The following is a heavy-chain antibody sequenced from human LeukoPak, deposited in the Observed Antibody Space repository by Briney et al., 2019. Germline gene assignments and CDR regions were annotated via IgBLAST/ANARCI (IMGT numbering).Heavy chain of an antibody. CDR1: GYTFNMYD. V-gene: IGHV1-8*01. D-gene: IGHD1-26*01. CDR2: VRPTSGHT. CDR3: ARVLARGRGALKERLLYNNVYYDMDV. J-gene: IGHJ6*02. Sequence: ASVKVSCKASGYTFNMYDINWVRQTAGQGLEWMGWVRPTSGHTHYGQNFQGRVTMTWNSSITTAYMELSSLRSEDTAVFYCARVLARGRGALKERLLYNNVYYDMDVWGQGTTVTVSS.